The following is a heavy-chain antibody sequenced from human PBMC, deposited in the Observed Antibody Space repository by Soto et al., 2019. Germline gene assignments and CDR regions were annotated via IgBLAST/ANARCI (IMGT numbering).Heavy chain of an antibody. V-gene: IGHV3-21*01. CDR1: GFTFNTYS. CDR2: ISRTSDFI. Sequence: GGSLRLSCAASGFTFNTYSMNWVRQAPGKGLEWVSSISRTSDFIYYADSVKGRFTVSRDNAKNSRYLQMNSLRAEDTSVYYCARDYDTLTGYAFDIWGQGTMVTVSS. CDR3: ARDYDTLTGYAFDI. J-gene: IGHJ3*02. D-gene: IGHD3-9*01.